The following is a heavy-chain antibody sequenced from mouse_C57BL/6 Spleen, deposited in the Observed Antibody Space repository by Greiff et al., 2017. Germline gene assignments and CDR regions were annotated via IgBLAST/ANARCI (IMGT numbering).Heavy chain of an antibody. CDR3: TRDPHYYGSSYNYAMDY. CDR2: ISSGGDYI. D-gene: IGHD1-1*01. Sequence: EVMLVESGGGLVKPGGSLKLSCAASGFTFSSYAMSWVRQTPEKRLEWVAYISSGGDYIYYAATVKGRFTISRDNARNTLYLQMSSLKSEDTAMYYCTRDPHYYGSSYNYAMDYWGQGTSVTVSS. V-gene: IGHV5-9-1*02. J-gene: IGHJ4*01. CDR1: GFTFSSYA.